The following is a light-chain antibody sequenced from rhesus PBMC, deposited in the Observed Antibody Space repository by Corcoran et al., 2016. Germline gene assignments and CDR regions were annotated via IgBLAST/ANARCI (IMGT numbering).Light chain of an antibody. V-gene: IGKV1-19*01. CDR1: QGISSW. J-gene: IGKJ1*01. Sequence: DIQMIQSPSSLSASVGDTATITCHVSQGISSWLAWYQQQTGKVLKHLIYAPSNLQSGVPSRFRGSGSRTDYTLTIISLQSEEFATYYCQQYDDLPWTFGQGTKVEIK. CDR2: APS. CDR3: QQYDDLPWT.